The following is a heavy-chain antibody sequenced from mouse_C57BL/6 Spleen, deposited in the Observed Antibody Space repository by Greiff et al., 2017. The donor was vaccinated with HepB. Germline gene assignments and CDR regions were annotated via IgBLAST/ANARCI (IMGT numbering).Heavy chain of an antibody. Sequence: VQLQQSGTELVKPGASVKLSCKASGYTFTSYWMHWVKQRPGQGLEWIGNINPSNGGTNYNEKVKSKATLTVDKSSSTAYMQLSSLTSEDSAVYYCASLGERYDYYFDYGGQGTTLTVSS. J-gene: IGHJ2*01. CDR3: ASLGERYDYYFDY. CDR1: GYTFTSYW. CDR2: INPSNGGT. D-gene: IGHD2-14*01. V-gene: IGHV1-53*01.